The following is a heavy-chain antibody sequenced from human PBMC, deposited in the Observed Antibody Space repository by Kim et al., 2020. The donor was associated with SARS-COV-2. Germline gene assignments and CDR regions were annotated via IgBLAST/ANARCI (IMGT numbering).Heavy chain of an antibody. Sequence: DSVKGRFTSARDNSKNTLYLQMNSLRAEDTAVYYCAKDRRAYGSGSYLDYWGQGTLVTVSS. D-gene: IGHD3-10*01. J-gene: IGHJ4*02. CDR3: AKDRRAYGSGSYLDY. V-gene: IGHV3-23*01.